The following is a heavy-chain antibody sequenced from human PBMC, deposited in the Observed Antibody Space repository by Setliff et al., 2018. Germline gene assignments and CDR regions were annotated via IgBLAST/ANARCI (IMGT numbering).Heavy chain of an antibody. D-gene: IGHD3-10*01. CDR3: ARGKGSWVLLRWFDP. CDR2: ISAYNGNT. J-gene: IGHJ5*02. CDR1: GYTLTELS. V-gene: IGHV1-18*01. Sequence: ASVKVSCKVSGYTLTELSMHWVRQAPGQGLEWMGWISAYNGNTNYAQKFQGRVTMTTDTSTSTAYMELRSLRSDDTAVYYCARGKGSWVLLRWFDPWGQGTLVTVSS.